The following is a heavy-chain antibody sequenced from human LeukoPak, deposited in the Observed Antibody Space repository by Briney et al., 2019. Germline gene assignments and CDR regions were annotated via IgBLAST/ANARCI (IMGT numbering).Heavy chain of an antibody. CDR1: RGSISGYS. J-gene: IGHJ4*02. V-gene: IGHV4-59*01. Sequence: NASETLSLTCTVSRGSISGYSWSWIRQSPGGGLEWIGYIYYSGDTAYNPSLKSRVTISVDTSKNQFSLKLSSVTVADTAVYYCAGEGGYAGYFDYWGQGTLVTVSS. CDR2: IYYSGDT. D-gene: IGHD5-12*01. CDR3: AGEGGYAGYFDY.